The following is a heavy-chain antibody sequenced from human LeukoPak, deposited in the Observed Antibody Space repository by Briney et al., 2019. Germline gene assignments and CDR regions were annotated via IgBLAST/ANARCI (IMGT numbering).Heavy chain of an antibody. V-gene: IGHV3-23*01. CDR3: ARGRDTGRQYYFDY. CDR2: ISGSGGST. D-gene: IGHD5-18*01. CDR1: GFTFSNFG. J-gene: IGHJ4*02. Sequence: PGVSLRLSCAASGFTFSNFGMSWVRQAPGKGLECVSPISGSGGSTSYADSVKGRFTISRDNSKNTLYLQMNSLRAEDTAVYYCARGRDTGRQYYFDYWGQGTLVTVAS.